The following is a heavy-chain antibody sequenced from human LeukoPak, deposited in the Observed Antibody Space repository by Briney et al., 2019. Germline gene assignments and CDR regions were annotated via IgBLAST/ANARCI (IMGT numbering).Heavy chain of an antibody. D-gene: IGHD3-10*01. CDR2: ISWNSDNI. Sequence: GGSLRLSCAASGCTFHDYAMHWVREAPGKGLEWVSGISWNSDNIGYADSVRGRFTISRDNAKNSLYLQMNSLRTEDTALYYCAKALWGRGVKKAYDYWGQGTLVTVSS. J-gene: IGHJ4*02. V-gene: IGHV3-9*01. CDR1: GCTFHDYA. CDR3: AKALWGRGVKKAYDY.